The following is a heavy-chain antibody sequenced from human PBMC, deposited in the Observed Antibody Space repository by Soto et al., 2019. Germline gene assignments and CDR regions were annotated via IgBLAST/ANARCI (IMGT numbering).Heavy chain of an antibody. D-gene: IGHD1-26*01. CDR3: AIDREVGATKEAFDI. J-gene: IGHJ3*02. Sequence: GGSLRLSCAASGFTVSSYSMNWVRQAPGKGLEWVSYISSSSSTIYYADSVKGRFTISRDNAKNSLYLQMNSLRDEDTAVYSCAIDREVGATKEAFDIWGQGTMVTVSS. V-gene: IGHV3-48*02. CDR1: GFTVSSYS. CDR2: ISSSSSTI.